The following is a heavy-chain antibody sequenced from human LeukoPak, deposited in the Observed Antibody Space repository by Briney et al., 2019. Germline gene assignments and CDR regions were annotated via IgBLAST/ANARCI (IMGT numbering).Heavy chain of an antibody. V-gene: IGHV4-59*01. CDR2: IYYSGGT. Sequence: PSETLSLTCAVYGGSFSGYYWSWIRQPPGKGPEWIGYIYYSGGTNYIPSLESRVTMSVDTSKNQFSLKLSSVTAADTAVYYCARYSHRTAVVTPDFDYWGQGALVAVSS. D-gene: IGHD4-23*01. CDR3: ARYSHRTAVVTPDFDY. J-gene: IGHJ4*02. CDR1: GGSFSGYY.